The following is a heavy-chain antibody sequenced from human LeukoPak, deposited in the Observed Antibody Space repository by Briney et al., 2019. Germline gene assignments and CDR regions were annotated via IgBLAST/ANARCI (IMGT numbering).Heavy chain of an antibody. J-gene: IGHJ4*02. D-gene: IGHD5-18*01. V-gene: IGHV3-30*04. CDR1: GFTFGSYA. CDR3: ARDQGGYTYGYLFDS. CDR2: ISYDGSDK. Sequence: PGGSLRLSCTASGFTFGSYAMHWVRQAPGKGPEWVAVISYDGSDKYYADSVKGRFTISRDNSKNTLYLQMNSLRAEDTAVYYCARDQGGYTYGYLFDSWGQGTQVTVSS.